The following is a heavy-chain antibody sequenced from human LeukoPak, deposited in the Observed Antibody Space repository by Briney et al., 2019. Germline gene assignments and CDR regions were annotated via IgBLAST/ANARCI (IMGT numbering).Heavy chain of an antibody. CDR2: TRYDGSNK. CDR1: GFTFSSYG. V-gene: IGHV3-30*02. Sequence: PGGSLRLSCAASGFTFSSYGMHWVRQAPGKGLEWVAFTRYDGSNKHYADSVKGRFTISRDNSKNTLYLQMNSLRAEDTAVYYCAKLANYYFDYWGQGTLVTVSS. CDR3: AKLANYYFDY. D-gene: IGHD5-24*01. J-gene: IGHJ4*02.